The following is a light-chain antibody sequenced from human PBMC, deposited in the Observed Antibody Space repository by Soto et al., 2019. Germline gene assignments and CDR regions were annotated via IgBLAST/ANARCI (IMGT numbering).Light chain of an antibody. V-gene: IGLV1-44*01. Sequence: QLVLTQPPSTSGTPGQRVTISCSGSSSNIGRNTVNWYQQLPGTAPKLLIYSNNQRPSGVPDRFSGSKSATSASLAISGLQSEDEADYYCAAWDDRLTGWVFGGGTKLTVL. CDR3: AAWDDRLTGWV. J-gene: IGLJ3*02. CDR2: SNN. CDR1: SSNIGRNT.